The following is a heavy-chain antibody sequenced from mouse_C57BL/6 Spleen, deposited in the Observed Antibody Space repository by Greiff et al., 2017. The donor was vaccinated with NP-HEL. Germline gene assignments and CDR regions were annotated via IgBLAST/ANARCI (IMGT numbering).Heavy chain of an antibody. CDR1: GFTLSSYA. J-gene: IGHJ1*03. Sequence: EVKLVESGGGLVKPGGSLKLSCAASGFTLSSYAMSWVRQTPEKRLEWVATISDGGSYTYYPDNVKGRFTISRDNAKNNLYLQMSHLKSEDTAMYYCARAFITTVVAEDWYFDVWGTGTTVTVSS. D-gene: IGHD1-1*01. CDR2: ISDGGSYT. V-gene: IGHV5-4*03. CDR3: ARAFITTVVAEDWYFDV.